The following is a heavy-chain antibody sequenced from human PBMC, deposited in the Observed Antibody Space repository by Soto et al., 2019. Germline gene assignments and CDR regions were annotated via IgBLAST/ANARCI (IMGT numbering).Heavy chain of an antibody. J-gene: IGHJ4*02. D-gene: IGHD1-20*01. V-gene: IGHV3-7*05. Sequence: EVQVVESGGGLVQPGGSLTLSCAASGFTFKNFWMDWVRQAPGKGLEWVANINQDGSEKNYVGSVKGRFTISRDNAENTLYLQMNSLRVQDTAIYYCAGHITVPDYCWGQGTLVTVSS. CDR3: AGHITVPDYC. CDR1: GFTFKNFW. CDR2: INQDGSEK.